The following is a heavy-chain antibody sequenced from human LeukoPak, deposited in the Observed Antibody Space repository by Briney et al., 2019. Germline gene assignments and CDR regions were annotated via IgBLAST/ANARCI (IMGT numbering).Heavy chain of an antibody. CDR3: AREGYCSGGTCYSTMNWFDP. D-gene: IGHD2-15*01. V-gene: IGHV1-18*01. CDR2: ISAYNGNT. CDR1: GYRFTSYG. Sequence: ASVKASFKASGYRFTSYGITWVRQAPGQGLEWMGWISAYNGNTNYAQKLQGRVTLTTDTSTSTAYMELRSLRSDDTAVYYCAREGYCSGGTCYSTMNWFDPWDQGTLVTVSS. J-gene: IGHJ5*02.